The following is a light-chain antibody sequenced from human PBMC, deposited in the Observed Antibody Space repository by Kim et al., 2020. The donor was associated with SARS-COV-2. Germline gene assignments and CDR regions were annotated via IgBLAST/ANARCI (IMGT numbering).Light chain of an antibody. CDR1: QSVSNY. J-gene: IGKJ1*01. Sequence: EIVMTQSPATLSVSPGERATLSCGASQSVSNYLAWYQQKPGQAPRLLIYGASTRATGIPARFSGSGSGTEFTLTISSLQSEDFAVYYCKQYNNWPRWTFGQGTKVDIK. V-gene: IGKV3-15*01. CDR2: GAS. CDR3: KQYNNWPRWT.